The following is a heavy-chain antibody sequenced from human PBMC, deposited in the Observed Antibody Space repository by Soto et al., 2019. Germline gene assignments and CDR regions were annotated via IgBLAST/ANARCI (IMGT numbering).Heavy chain of an antibody. CDR2: VNSDGTTT. CDR3: AREGYNFGYYFAY. D-gene: IGHD5-18*01. CDR1: AFTFSSYW. J-gene: IGHJ4*02. Sequence: PGGSLRLSCAASAFTFSSYWMHWVRHAPGKGLVWVSRVNSDGTTTSYADSVKGRFTISRDNAKNTLYLQMNSLRAEDTAVYYSAREGYNFGYYFAYWGRRTLDTGSS. V-gene: IGHV3-74*01.